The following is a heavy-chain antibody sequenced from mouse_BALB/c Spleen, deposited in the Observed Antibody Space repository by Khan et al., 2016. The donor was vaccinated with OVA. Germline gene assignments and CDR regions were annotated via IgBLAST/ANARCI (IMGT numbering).Heavy chain of an antibody. Sequence: QVQLKQSGPELVKPGASVKMSCKASGYTFTDYVISWVKQRTGQGLEWIGEIYPGSGSTYYNDKFTGKATLTADKSSTTAYMQLSSLTSVDCALYFCGRNLSSAWLAWWGQGTLMTVSS. J-gene: IGHJ3*01. D-gene: IGHD1-1*01. CDR1: GYTFTDYV. V-gene: IGHV1-77*01. CDR2: IYPGSGST. CDR3: GRNLSSAWLAW.